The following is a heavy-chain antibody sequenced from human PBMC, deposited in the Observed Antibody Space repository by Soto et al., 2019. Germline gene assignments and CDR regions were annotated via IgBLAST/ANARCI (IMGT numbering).Heavy chain of an antibody. V-gene: IGHV4-34*01. J-gene: IGHJ4*02. CDR2: INPSGST. Sequence: SETLSLTCAVYGGSFSGYYWSWIRQPPGKGLEWIGEINPSGSTNYNPSLKSRVTISVDTSKNQFSLKLSSVTAADTAVYYCARAQYYDFWSGSPFDYWGQGTLVTVSS. D-gene: IGHD3-3*01. CDR3: ARAQYYDFWSGSPFDY. CDR1: GGSFSGYY.